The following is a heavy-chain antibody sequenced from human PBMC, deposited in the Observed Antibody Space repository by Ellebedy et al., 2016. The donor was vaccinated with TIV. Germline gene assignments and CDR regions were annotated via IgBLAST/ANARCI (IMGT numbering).Heavy chain of an antibody. CDR3: ARDMVQGMVSRYLWFDY. D-gene: IGHD5/OR15-5a*01. CDR1: GYDFARYS. J-gene: IGHJ4*02. CDR2: ISAYTGDT. V-gene: IGHV1-18*01. Sequence: ASVKVSCKASGYDFARYSVSWVRQAPGQGLEWMGWISAYTGDTNYAQKFQGRVSLTTDIPTSTAYMELRSLRSDDTAVYYCARDMVQGMVSRYLWFDYWGQGTLVTVSS.